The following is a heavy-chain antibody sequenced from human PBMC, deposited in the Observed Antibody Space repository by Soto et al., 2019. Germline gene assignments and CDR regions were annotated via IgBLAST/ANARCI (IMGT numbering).Heavy chain of an antibody. CDR2: ISTYNGNT. J-gene: IGHJ4*02. CDR1: GYTFITYG. CDR3: ARGPTYYDDNCADYLLDD. Sequence: QVQLVQSGAEVKKPGASVKVSCKASGYTFITYGVSWVRQAPGQGLDWLGWISTYNGNTRYAARLQGRVTMTTDTTTNTAYKEMRNRRSDDTVFYCCARGPTYYDDNCADYLLDDWGQGTLVTVSS. V-gene: IGHV1-18*01. D-gene: IGHD3-22*01.